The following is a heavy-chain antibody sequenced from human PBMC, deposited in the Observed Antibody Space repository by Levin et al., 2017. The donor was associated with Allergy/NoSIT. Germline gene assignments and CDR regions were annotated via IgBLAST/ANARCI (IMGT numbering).Heavy chain of an antibody. CDR2: IYYSGST. Sequence: SETLSLTCTVSGGSISSYYWSWIRQPPGKGLEWIGYIYYSGSTNYNPSLKSRVTISVDTSKNQFSLKLSSVTAADTAVYYCAKLNGGDCSSTSCQGYYYYMDVWGKGTTVTVSS. CDR3: AKLNGGDCSSTSCQGYYYYMDV. CDR1: GGSISSYY. D-gene: IGHD2-2*01. V-gene: IGHV4-59*08. J-gene: IGHJ6*03.